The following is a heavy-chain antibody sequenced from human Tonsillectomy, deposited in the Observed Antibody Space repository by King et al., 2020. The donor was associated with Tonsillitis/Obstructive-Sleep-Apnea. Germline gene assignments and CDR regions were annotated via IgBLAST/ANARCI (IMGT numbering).Heavy chain of an antibody. D-gene: IGHD5-12*01. Sequence: QLVQSGGXXVQXGXXLXXSXAXSGFTXXXYEMNWVXXAPGKGLEWVSYISSSGSNIYYADSVKGRFTISRDNAKNSLYLQMNSLRAEDTAVYYCAVFREIVATTYNWFDPWGQGTLVTVSS. CDR3: AVFREIVATTYNWFDP. CDR2: ISSSGSNI. CDR1: GFTXXXYE. V-gene: IGHV3-48*03. J-gene: IGHJ5*02.